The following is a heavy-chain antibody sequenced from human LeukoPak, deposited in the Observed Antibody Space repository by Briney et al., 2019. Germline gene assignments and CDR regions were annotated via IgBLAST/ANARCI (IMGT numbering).Heavy chain of an antibody. CDR3: ARGGYYGSGNDFRFDP. Sequence: SETLSLTCTVSGGSISSSYWSWIRQPPGKGLEWIGYIYYSGSPNYNPSLKSRVTISVDTSKNQFSLKLKSVTAADTAVYYCARGGYYGSGNDFRFDPWGQGTLVTVSS. CDR1: GGSISSSY. D-gene: IGHD3-10*01. V-gene: IGHV4-59*01. J-gene: IGHJ5*02. CDR2: IYYSGSP.